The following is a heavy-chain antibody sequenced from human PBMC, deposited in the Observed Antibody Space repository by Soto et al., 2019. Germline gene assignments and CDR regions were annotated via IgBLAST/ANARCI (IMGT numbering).Heavy chain of an antibody. D-gene: IGHD6-6*01. V-gene: IGHV3-23*01. CDR3: AKGGSSSSSRGLFEY. CDR1: GFTFTSYA. Sequence: EVQLLESGGGLVQPGGSLRLSCAASGFTFTSYAMSWVRRAPGKGLEWVSTIGGSVGTAYYADSVRGRFTISRDNSKTTLYLQMNSLRAEDTAVYYCAKGGSSSSSRGLFEYWGQGTLVTVSS. CDR2: IGGSVGTA. J-gene: IGHJ4*02.